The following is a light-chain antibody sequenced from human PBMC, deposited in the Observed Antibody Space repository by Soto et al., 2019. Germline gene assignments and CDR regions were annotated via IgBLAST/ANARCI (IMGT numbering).Light chain of an antibody. CDR2: EVS. CDR1: SSDIGGLDY. CDR3: SSYTSKSTLVV. J-gene: IGLJ2*01. Sequence: QSVLTQPASVSGSPGQSIAISCTGTSSDIGGLDYVSWFQQYPGKAPKLIIYEVSHRPSGVSTRFSASKSGRTASLTISGLQAEDAADYYCSSYTSKSTLVVFGGGTKVTVL. V-gene: IGLV2-14*01.